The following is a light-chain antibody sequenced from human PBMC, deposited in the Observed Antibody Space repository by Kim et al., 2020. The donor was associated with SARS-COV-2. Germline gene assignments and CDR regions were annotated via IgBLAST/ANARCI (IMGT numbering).Light chain of an antibody. CDR1: SSDVGGYRY. J-gene: IGLJ1*01. CDR3: SSYTSSNTLYV. V-gene: IGLV2-14*03. CDR2: DVS. Sequence: QSALTQPASVSGSPGQSITISCTGTSSDVGGYRYVSWYQQHPGKAPKLMIYDVSDRPLGVSYRFSGSKSGNTASLTISGLQAEDEADYYCSSYTSSNTLYVFGTGTKVTVL.